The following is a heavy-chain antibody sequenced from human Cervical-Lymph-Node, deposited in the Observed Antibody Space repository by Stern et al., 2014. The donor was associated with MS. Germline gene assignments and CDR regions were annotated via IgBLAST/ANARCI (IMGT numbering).Heavy chain of an antibody. CDR1: EYTFNNYW. V-gene: IGHV5-51*01. J-gene: IGHJ4*02. D-gene: IGHD4-17*01. Sequence: EVQLVESGAEVKKPGESLKISCKGSEYTFNNYWIAWVRQMPGKSLEWMAIILRGDSDTRYSPSFQGQVTISADKSISTAYLQWSSLKASDTAMYYCARLVYGDYGLESWGQGTLVTVSS. CDR2: ILRGDSDT. CDR3: ARLVYGDYGLES.